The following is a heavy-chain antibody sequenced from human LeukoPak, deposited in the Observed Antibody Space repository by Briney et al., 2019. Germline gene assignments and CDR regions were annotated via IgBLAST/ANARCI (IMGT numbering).Heavy chain of an antibody. J-gene: IGHJ4*02. V-gene: IGHV3-48*04. CDR1: GFTFSSFG. CDR3: VRSMATITFSFDY. CDR2: ITSSSSAI. D-gene: IGHD5-24*01. Sequence: PGGSLRLSCAASGFTFSSFGMNWVRQAPGKGLEWVSYITSSSSAIYYADSVKGRFTISRDNAKNSLYLQMNSLRAEDTAVYYCVRSMATITFSFDYWGQGTLVTVSS.